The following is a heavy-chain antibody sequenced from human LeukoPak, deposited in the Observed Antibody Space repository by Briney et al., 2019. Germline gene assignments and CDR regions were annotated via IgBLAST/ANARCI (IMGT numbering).Heavy chain of an antibody. CDR2: ISYDGSNK. CDR3: ARVRVGATLDY. CDR1: GFTFSSYA. J-gene: IGHJ4*02. D-gene: IGHD1-26*01. V-gene: IGHV3-30-3*01. Sequence: GGSLRLSCAASGFTFSSYAMPWVRQAPGKGLEWVAVISYDGSNKYYADSVKGRFTISRDNSKNTLYLQMNSLRAEDTAVYYCARVRVGATLDYWGQGTLVTVSS.